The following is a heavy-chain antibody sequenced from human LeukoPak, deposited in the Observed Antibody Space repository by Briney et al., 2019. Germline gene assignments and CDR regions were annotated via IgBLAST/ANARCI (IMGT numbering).Heavy chain of an antibody. V-gene: IGHV3-48*03. CDR1: GVTFSSYA. D-gene: IGHD3-10*01. J-gene: IGHJ6*04. CDR3: EELGITMIGGV. Sequence: GGSLRLSCAASGVTFSSYAMNWVRQAPGKGPEWVSYISSIGSTIYYADPVKGRFTISRDNAKNSLYVQMNSLRAEDTAVYYCEELGITMIGGVWGKGTTVSISS. CDR2: ISSIGSTI.